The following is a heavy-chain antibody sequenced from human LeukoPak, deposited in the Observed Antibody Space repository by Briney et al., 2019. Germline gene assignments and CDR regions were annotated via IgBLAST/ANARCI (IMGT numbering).Heavy chain of an antibody. CDR3: IYVWGSYRQDY. J-gene: IGHJ4*02. V-gene: IGHV1-69*05. CDR2: IIPIFGTA. Sequence: AASVKVSCKASGGTFSSYAISWVRQAPGQGLEWMGRIIPIFGTANYAQKFQGRVTITTDESTSTAYMELSSLRSEDTAVYYCIYVWGSYRQDYWGQGTLVTVSS. D-gene: IGHD3-16*02. CDR1: GGTFSSYA.